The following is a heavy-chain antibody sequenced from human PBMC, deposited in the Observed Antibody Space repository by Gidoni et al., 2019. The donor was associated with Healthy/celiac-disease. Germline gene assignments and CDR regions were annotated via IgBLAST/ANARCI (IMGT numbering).Heavy chain of an antibody. V-gene: IGHV3-30-3*01. Sequence: QVQLVESGVGVVQPGRSLSLSCAASGLTFSRYAMHWVRQAPGKGLEWVAVISYDGSNEYYADSVKGRFTISRDNSKNTLYLQMNSLRAEDTAVYYCARGNYYDILTGYYYGPHYYYYGMDVWGQGTTVTVSS. D-gene: IGHD3-9*01. CDR2: ISYDGSNE. J-gene: IGHJ6*02. CDR1: GLTFSRYA. CDR3: ARGNYYDILTGYYYGPHYYYYGMDV.